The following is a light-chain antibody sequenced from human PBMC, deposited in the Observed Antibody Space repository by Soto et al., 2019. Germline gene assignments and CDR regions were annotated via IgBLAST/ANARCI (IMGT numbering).Light chain of an antibody. V-gene: IGLV1-44*01. J-gene: IGLJ3*02. CDR2: RDD. CDR1: SSNIGENP. CDR3: AAWDDSLDAWV. Sequence: QSVLTQPPSSSGAPGQWVTISCSGSSSNIGENPVNWYQHLPGTAPKVLIYRDDQRPSGVPDRFSGSKSGTSASLAISGLQSEDESDYYCAAWDDSLDAWVFGGGTKVTVL.